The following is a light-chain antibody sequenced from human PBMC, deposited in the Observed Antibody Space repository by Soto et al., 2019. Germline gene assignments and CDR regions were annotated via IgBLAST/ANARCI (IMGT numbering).Light chain of an antibody. V-gene: IGKV1-12*01. CDR2: SAS. CDR3: QQYDILHRT. CDR1: QAISSW. Sequence: DLQMTQSPSSVSASVGDRVTITCRASQAISSWLAWYQQKPGRAPKLLIYSASSLQNGAPSRFSGGGSGTHFTFTISSLQAEDLATYYCQQYDILHRTFGQGTKLEIK. J-gene: IGKJ2*02.